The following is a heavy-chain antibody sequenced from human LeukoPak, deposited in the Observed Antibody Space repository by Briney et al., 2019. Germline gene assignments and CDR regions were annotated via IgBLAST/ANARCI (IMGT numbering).Heavy chain of an antibody. CDR1: GFTFSSYG. CDR2: IWYDGSNK. J-gene: IGHJ4*02. Sequence: GGSLRLSCAASGFTFSSYGMHWVRQAPGKGLEWVAVIWYDGSNKYYADSVKGRFTISRDNSENTLYLQMNSLRAEDTAVYYCARDSYGSGGYHDYWGQGTLVTVSS. V-gene: IGHV3-33*01. D-gene: IGHD3-10*01. CDR3: ARDSYGSGGYHDY.